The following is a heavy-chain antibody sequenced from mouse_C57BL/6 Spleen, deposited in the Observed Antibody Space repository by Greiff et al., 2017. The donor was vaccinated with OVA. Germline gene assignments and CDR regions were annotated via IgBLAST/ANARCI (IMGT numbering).Heavy chain of an antibody. CDR1: GYSFTGYY. D-gene: IGHD2-10*02. CDR3: AREGYGGYFDV. J-gene: IGHJ1*03. Sequence: EVHLVESGPELVKPGASVKISCKASGYSFTGYYMNWVKQSPEKSLEWIGEINPSTGGTTYNQKFKAKATLTVDKSSSTAYMQLKSLTSEDSAVYYCAREGYGGYFDVWGTGTTVTVSS. CDR2: INPSTGGT. V-gene: IGHV1-42*01.